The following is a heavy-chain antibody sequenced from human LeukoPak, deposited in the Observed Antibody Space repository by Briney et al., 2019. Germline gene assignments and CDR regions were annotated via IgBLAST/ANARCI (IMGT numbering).Heavy chain of an antibody. CDR1: GFTFDDYA. Sequence: PGGSLRLSCAASGFTFDDYAMHWVRQAPGKGLEWVSGISWNSGSIGYADPVKGRFTISRDNAKNSLYLQMNSLRAEDTALYYCAKGPGDYDSSGYLGDIWGQGTMVTVSS. V-gene: IGHV3-9*01. CDR3: AKGPGDYDSSGYLGDI. CDR2: ISWNSGSI. J-gene: IGHJ3*02. D-gene: IGHD3-22*01.